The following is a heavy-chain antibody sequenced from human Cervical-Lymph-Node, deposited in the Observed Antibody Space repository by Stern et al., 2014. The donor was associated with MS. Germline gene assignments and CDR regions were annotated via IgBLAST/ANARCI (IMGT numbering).Heavy chain of an antibody. J-gene: IGHJ6*02. D-gene: IGHD4-17*01. CDR2: IYRSGAT. V-gene: IGHV4-4*07. CDR3: ARQTSVTSSLNFYYGMDV. Sequence: QVQLQQSGPGLVKPSETLSLTCTVSVGSISDYYWNWIRQPAGKGLEWIGRIYRSGATNYNPSLKSRVTMSVDTPKNQFSLKLTSLSAADTAVYYCARQTSVTSSLNFYYGMDVWGQGTTVTVSS. CDR1: VGSISDYY.